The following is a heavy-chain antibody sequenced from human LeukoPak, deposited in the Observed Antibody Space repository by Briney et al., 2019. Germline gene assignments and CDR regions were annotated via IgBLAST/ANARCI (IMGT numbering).Heavy chain of an antibody. Sequence: GGSLRLSCAASGFTFSSYAMSWVRQAPGKGLEWVSAISGSGGSTYYADSVKGRFTISRDNAKNSLYLQMNSLRAEDTAFYYCARDDGAIFGVVGGMDVWGQGTTVTVSS. CDR2: ISGSGGST. J-gene: IGHJ6*02. CDR3: ARDDGAIFGVVGGMDV. D-gene: IGHD3-3*01. V-gene: IGHV3-23*01. CDR1: GFTFSSYA.